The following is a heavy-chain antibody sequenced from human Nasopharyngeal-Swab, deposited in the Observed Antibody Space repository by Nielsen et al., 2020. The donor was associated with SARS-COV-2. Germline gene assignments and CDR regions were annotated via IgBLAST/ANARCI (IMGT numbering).Heavy chain of an antibody. V-gene: IGHV3-73*01. CDR2: IRSKGNTYAT. J-gene: IGHJ4*02. CDR3: TRCGGGCYSGRDY. Sequence: GESLKISCAASGFTFSDSAIHWVRQPSGKGLEWVGRIRSKGNTYATAYAASVKGRFIIFRDDPTNTEYLHMNSLKTEDTAMYYCTRCGGGCYSGRDYWGQGTLVTVSS. D-gene: IGHD2-15*01. CDR1: GFTFSDSA.